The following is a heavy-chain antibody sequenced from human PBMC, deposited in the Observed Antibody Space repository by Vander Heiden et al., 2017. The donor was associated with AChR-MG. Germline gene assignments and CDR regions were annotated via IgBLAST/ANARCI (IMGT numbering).Heavy chain of an antibody. Sequence: QLQLQESGPGLVKPSETLSLTCTVSGGSISSSSYYWGWIRQPPGKGLEWIGSIYYSGSTYYNPSLKRRVTISVDTSKNQFSLKMSSVTAADTAVYYCARPYYDSWTGRTNYFDYWGQGTLVTVSS. D-gene: IGHD3-9*01. CDR2: IYYSGST. J-gene: IGHJ4*02. CDR1: GGSISSSSYY. CDR3: ARPYYDSWTGRTNYFDY. V-gene: IGHV4-39*01.